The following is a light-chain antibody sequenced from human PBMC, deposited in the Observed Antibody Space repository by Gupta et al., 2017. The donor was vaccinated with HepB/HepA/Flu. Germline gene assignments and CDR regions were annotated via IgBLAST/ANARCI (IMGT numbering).Light chain of an antibody. J-gene: IGKJ5*01. CDR3: MHDLAPIT. Sequence: DIVMTQSPLSLPVTPGEPASISCRSSHSPLHSDGNNYLEWYLQRPGQSPQLLIYLASNRAYGVPDRFSGSGSGTDFTLKSSRGEAEDVGVYYGMHDLAPITFGQGTQLEIK. CDR1: HSPLHSDGNNY. CDR2: LAS. V-gene: IGKV2-28*01.